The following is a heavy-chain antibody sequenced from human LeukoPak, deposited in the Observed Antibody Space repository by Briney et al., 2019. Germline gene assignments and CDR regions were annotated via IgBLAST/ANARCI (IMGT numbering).Heavy chain of an antibody. Sequence: ASVKVSCKASGGTFSSYAISWVRQAPGQGLEWMGRIIPILGIANYAQKFQGRVTITADKSTSTAYMELSSLRSEDTAVYYCTLGGSGRPNWFDPWGQGTLVTVSS. D-gene: IGHD3-10*01. V-gene: IGHV1-69*04. J-gene: IGHJ5*02. CDR1: GGTFSSYA. CDR3: TLGGSGRPNWFDP. CDR2: IIPILGIA.